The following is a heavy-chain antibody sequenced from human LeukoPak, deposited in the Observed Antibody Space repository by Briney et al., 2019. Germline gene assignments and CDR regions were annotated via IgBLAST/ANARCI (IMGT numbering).Heavy chain of an antibody. D-gene: IGHD6-13*01. CDR1: GYSISSGYY. V-gene: IGHV4-38-2*02. CDR2: IYHSGST. Sequence: SETLSLTCAVSGYSISSGYYWGWIRQPPGKGLEWIGSIYHSGSTYYNPSLKSRVTISVDTSKNQFSLKLSSVTAADTAVYYCARETSAGPFDPWGQGTLVTVSS. J-gene: IGHJ5*02. CDR3: ARETSAGPFDP.